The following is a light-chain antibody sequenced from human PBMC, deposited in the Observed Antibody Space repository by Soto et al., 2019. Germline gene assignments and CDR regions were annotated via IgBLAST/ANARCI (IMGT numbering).Light chain of an antibody. V-gene: IGLV1-44*01. CDR2: NNI. J-gene: IGLJ7*01. CDR3: AAWDDSLDGHAV. CDR1: TSNVGTNS. Sequence: SVLTQPPSASGTPGQRVTISCSGSTSNVGTNSVIWYQQLPGLAPKLLLYNNIYRPSGVPDRFSGSKSGTSASLAISGLQAEDEADYYCAAWDDSLDGHAVFGGGTQLTVL.